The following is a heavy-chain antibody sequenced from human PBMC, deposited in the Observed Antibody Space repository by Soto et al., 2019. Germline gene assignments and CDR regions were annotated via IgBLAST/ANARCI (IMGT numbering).Heavy chain of an antibody. J-gene: IGHJ5*02. CDR2: MNPNSGNT. CDR3: ARGPYNWNSSNGFDP. CDR1: GYTFTSYD. V-gene: IGHV1-8*01. Sequence: QVQLVQSGAEVKKPGASVKVSCKASGYTFTSYDINWVRQATGQGLEWMGWMNPNSGNTGYAQKFKGRVTRTRNTSISTAYMELSSLRSEDTAVYYCARGPYNWNSSNGFDPWGQGTLVTVSS. D-gene: IGHD1-7*01.